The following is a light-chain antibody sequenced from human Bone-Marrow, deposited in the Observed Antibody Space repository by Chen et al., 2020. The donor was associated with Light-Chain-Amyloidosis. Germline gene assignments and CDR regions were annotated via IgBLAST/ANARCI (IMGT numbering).Light chain of an antibody. CDR2: EVT. J-gene: IGLJ1*01. CDR1: SSDVGGDNH. Sequence: QSALTQPASVSGSPGQSITISCTGTSSDVGGDNHVSWYQQHPDKAPKLMIYEVTNRPSWVPVRFSGSKSDNTASLTISGLQTEDKADYFCSSYTITNTLVFGSGTRVTVL. CDR3: SSYTITNTLV. V-gene: IGLV2-14*01.